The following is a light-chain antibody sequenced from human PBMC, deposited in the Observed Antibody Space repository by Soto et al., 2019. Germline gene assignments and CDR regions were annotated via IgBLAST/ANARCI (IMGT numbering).Light chain of an antibody. V-gene: IGLV1-40*01. CDR2: GNS. Sequence: QSVLTQPPSVSGAPGQRVTISCTGSSSNIGAGYDVHWYQQLPGTAHKLLIYGNSNRPSGVPDRFSGSKSGTSASLASTGLQAEDEADYYCPSYDRSLSGSGVFGGGTKLTVL. CDR3: PSYDRSLSGSGV. CDR1: SSNIGAGYD. J-gene: IGLJ2*01.